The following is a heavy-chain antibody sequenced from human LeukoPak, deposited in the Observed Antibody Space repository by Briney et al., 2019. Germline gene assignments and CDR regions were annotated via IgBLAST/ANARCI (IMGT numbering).Heavy chain of an antibody. CDR2: VNSDGSST. CDR3: ACSAT. V-gene: IGHV3-74*01. CDR1: GFTFTNYW. D-gene: IGHD2-15*01. Sequence: GGSLRLSCAASGFTFTNYWMHWVRQAPGKGLVWVSRVNSDGSSTTYADSVKGRFTISRDNAKNTVHLQMNSLRAEDTGVYYCACSATWGQGTPVTVSS. J-gene: IGHJ5*02.